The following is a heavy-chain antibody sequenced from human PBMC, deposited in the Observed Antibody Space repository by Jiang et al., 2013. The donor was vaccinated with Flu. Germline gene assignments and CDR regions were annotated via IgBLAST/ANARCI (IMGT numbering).Heavy chain of an antibody. V-gene: IGHV1-2*02. J-gene: IGHJ4*02. Sequence: SGAEVKKPGASVKVSCKASGYTFTGYYMHWVRQAPGQGLEWMGKINPNSGGTNYAQKFQGRDTLTRDTSTTTAYMELSRLRSDDTAVYYCAREAPPENGYSYGYFDYWGQGTLVTVSS. CDR3: AREAPPENGYSYGYFDY. CDR2: INPNSGGT. D-gene: IGHD5-18*01. CDR1: GYTFTGYY.